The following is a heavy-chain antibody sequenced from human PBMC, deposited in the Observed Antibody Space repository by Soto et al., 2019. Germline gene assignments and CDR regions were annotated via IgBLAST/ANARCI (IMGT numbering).Heavy chain of an antibody. CDR1: GFTFSSYA. J-gene: IGHJ6*02. D-gene: IGHD3-3*01. V-gene: IGHV3-23*01. CDR2: ISGSGGST. CDR3: AKDMQTYYDFWSGSQNYGMEV. Sequence: GGSLRLSCAASGFTFSSYAMSWVRQAPGKGLEWVSAISGSGGSTYYADSVKGRFTISRDNSKNTLYLQMNSLRAEDTAVYYCAKDMQTYYDFWSGSQNYGMEVWGQGTTVTVSS.